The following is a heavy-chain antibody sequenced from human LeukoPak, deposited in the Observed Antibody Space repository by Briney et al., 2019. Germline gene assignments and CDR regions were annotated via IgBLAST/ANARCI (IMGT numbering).Heavy chain of an antibody. J-gene: IGHJ6*03. CDR3: ARETYYGSGSSHYYYYMDV. V-gene: IGHV3-21*01. CDR1: GFTFSSYS. Sequence: GGSLRLSCAASGFTFSSYSMNWVRQAPGKGREGVSSISSSSSYIYYADSVKGRFTISRDNAKNSLYLQMNSLRAEDTAVYYCARETYYGSGSSHYYYYMDVWGKGTTVTVSS. D-gene: IGHD3-10*01. CDR2: ISSSSSYI.